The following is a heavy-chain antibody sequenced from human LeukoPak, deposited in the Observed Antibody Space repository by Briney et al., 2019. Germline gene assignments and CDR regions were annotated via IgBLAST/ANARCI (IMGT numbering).Heavy chain of an antibody. J-gene: IGHJ4*02. CDR2: ISGYDGKT. Sequence: ASVMVSCKASGYTFTTYGINWVRQAPGQGLEWMGWISGYDGKTNYAQKLRDRVTMIRDTATSTVYMELRSLRTDDTAVYYCARDQPRRGPGNHDYWGQGTLVTVSS. CDR3: ARDQPRRGPGNHDY. V-gene: IGHV1-18*01. CDR1: GYTFTTYG. D-gene: IGHD1-26*01.